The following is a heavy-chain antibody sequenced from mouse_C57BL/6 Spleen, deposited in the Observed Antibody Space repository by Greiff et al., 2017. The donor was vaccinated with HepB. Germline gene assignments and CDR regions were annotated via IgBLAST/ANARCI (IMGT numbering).Heavy chain of an antibody. J-gene: IGHJ1*03. D-gene: IGHD1-1*01. CDR2: IGPGSGST. V-gene: IGHV1-77*01. CDR1: GYTFTDYY. CDR3: ARSRGTTVWYFDV. Sequence: QVQLQQSGAELVKPGASVKISCKASGYTFTDYYINWVKQRPGQGLEWIGKIGPGSGSTYYNEKFKGTATLTADKSSSTAYMQLSSLTSEDSAVDFCARSRGTTVWYFDVWGTGTTVTVSS.